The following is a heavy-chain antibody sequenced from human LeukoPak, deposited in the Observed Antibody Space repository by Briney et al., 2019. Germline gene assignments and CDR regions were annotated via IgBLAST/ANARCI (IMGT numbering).Heavy chain of an antibody. D-gene: IGHD3-3*01. Sequence: ASVKVSCKASGYTFTSYAMNWVRQAAGQGLEWMGWINTNTGNPTYAQGFTGRFVFSLDTSVGTAYLQISSLKAEDTAVYYCARFYDFWSGYYPILYYYYGMDVWGQGTTVTVSS. J-gene: IGHJ6*02. V-gene: IGHV7-4-1*02. CDR3: ARFYDFWSGYYPILYYYYGMDV. CDR1: GYTFTSYA. CDR2: INTNTGNP.